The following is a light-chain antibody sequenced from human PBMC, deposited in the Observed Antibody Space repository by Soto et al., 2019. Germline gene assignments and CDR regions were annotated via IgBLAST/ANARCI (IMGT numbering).Light chain of an antibody. CDR2: EVS. V-gene: IGLV2-23*02. CDR1: SSDVGSYNL. J-gene: IGLJ1*01. Sequence: QSALTQPASVSGSPGQSITISCTGTSSDVGSYNLVSWYQQHPGKAPKVMIYEVSKRPSGVSNRFSGSKSGNTDSLTISGLQAEDEADYYCCSYGGSYVFGTGTKLTVL. CDR3: CSYGGSYV.